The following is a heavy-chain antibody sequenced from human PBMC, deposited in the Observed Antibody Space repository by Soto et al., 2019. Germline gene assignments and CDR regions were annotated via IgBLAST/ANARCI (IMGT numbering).Heavy chain of an antibody. CDR1: GFTFSSYS. CDR2: ISSSSYI. D-gene: IGHD3-3*01. V-gene: IGHV3-21*01. CDR3: ARGDITIFGVVIVYDY. J-gene: IGHJ4*02. Sequence: GGSLRLSCAASGFTFSSYSMNWVRQAPGKGLEWVSSISSSSYIYYADSVKGRFTISRDNAKNSLYLQMNSLGAEDTAVYYCARGDITIFGVVIVYDYWGQGTLVTVSS.